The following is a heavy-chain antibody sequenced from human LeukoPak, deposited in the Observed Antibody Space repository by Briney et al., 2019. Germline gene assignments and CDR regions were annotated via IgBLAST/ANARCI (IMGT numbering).Heavy chain of an antibody. Sequence: PGGSLRLSCAASGFTLTTYAMSWVRQAPGKGLEWVSTITGGGDSTDYADSVRGRFTISRDNSKNTLYLQMNSLRAEDTALYYCAKSSGRYSGSYFDYWGQGTLVTVSS. CDR2: ITGGGDST. V-gene: IGHV3-23*01. CDR3: AKSSGRYSGSYFDY. D-gene: IGHD3-10*01. CDR1: GFTLTTYA. J-gene: IGHJ4*02.